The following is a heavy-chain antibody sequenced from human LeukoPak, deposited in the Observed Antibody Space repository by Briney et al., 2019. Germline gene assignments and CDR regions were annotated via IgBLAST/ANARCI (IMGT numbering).Heavy chain of an antibody. J-gene: IGHJ4*02. CDR3: ARGGSTGSFPSYFDY. CDR1: GFTFSSYS. Sequence: GGSLRLSCAASGFTFSSYSMNWVRQAPGKGLEWVSSISSSSSYIYYADSVKGRFTVSRDNAKNSLYLQMNSLRAEDTAVYYCARGGSTGSFPSYFDYWGQGTLVTVSS. CDR2: ISSSSSYI. V-gene: IGHV3-21*01. D-gene: IGHD3-9*01.